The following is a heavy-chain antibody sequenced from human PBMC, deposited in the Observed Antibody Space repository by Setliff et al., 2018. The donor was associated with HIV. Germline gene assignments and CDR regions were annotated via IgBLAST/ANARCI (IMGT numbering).Heavy chain of an antibody. V-gene: IGHV1-69*13. CDR3: AKGKGVGGVIITGGLDV. Sequence: SVKVSCKASGGTFSSYPISWVRQAPGQGLEWMGGIIPIFGTTHYAQKFQGRVTITADESTSTAYMELSSLTSEDTAVYYCAKGKGVGGVIITGGLDVWGQGTTVTVSS. J-gene: IGHJ6*02. CDR1: GGTFSSYP. CDR2: IIPIFGTT. D-gene: IGHD3-10*01.